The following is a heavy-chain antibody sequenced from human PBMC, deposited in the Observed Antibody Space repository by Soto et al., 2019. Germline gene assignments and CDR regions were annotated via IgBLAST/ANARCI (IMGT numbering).Heavy chain of an antibody. Sequence: EVQLLESGGGLVQPGESLRLSCAASGFTFTTYAMFWVRQAPGKGLEWVSGVSASGASTYAADSVKGRFTISRDNSKNTVHLQMNSLRADDTAVYYCAKTMGDCSGGTCYGAYSMDVWGQGITVTVSS. CDR3: AKTMGDCSGGTCYGAYSMDV. J-gene: IGHJ6*02. CDR2: VSASGAST. D-gene: IGHD2-15*01. CDR1: GFTFTTYA. V-gene: IGHV3-23*01.